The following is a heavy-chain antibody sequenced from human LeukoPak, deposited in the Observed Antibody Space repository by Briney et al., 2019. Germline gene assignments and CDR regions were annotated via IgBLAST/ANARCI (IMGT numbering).Heavy chain of an antibody. Sequence: GGSLRLSCAASGFTFSNYAMSWVRQLPGEGLEWVSTINGGGSYTYYGDSVKGRFTISRDNSKNMVYLQLNSLRAEDTAVYYCAKGRYYYDSSDAFDIWGQGTMVTVSS. D-gene: IGHD3-22*01. CDR3: AKGRYYYDSSDAFDI. CDR2: INGGGSYT. J-gene: IGHJ3*02. CDR1: GFTFSNYA. V-gene: IGHV3-23*01.